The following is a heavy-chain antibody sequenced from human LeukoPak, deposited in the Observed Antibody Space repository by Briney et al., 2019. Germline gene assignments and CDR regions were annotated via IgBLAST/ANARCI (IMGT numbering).Heavy chain of an antibody. D-gene: IGHD5-24*01. J-gene: IGHJ4*02. Sequence: GGSLRLSCAASGFTFSSYEMNWVRQAPGKGLEWVSYISSSGSTIYYADSVKGRFTISRDNAKNSLYLQMNSLRAEDTAVYYCAREMATTIIGPGPFDYWGQGTLVTVSS. V-gene: IGHV3-48*03. CDR2: ISSSGSTI. CDR1: GFTFSSYE. CDR3: AREMATTIIGPGPFDY.